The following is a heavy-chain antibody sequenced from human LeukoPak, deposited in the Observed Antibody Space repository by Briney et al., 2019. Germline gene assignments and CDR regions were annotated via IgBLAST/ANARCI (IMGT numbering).Heavy chain of an antibody. D-gene: IGHD2-15*01. CDR3: ARSGVAVLRN. V-gene: IGHV4-34*01. Sequence: SETLSLTCAVYGGSFSGYYWSWIRQPPGKGLEWIGEINHSGSTNYNPSLKSRVTISVDTSKNQFSLKLSSVTAADTAVYYCARSGVAVLRNWGQGTLVTVSS. CDR2: INHSGST. J-gene: IGHJ4*02. CDR1: GGSFSGYY.